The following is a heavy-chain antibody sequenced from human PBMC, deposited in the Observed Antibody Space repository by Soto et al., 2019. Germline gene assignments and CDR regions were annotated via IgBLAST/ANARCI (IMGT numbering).Heavy chain of an antibody. V-gene: IGHV3-66*01. CDR2: IYSGGST. CDR1: GFTVSSAY. J-gene: IGHJ4*02. D-gene: IGHD3-22*01. Sequence: EVQLVESGGGLVQPGGFLRLSCAVSGFTVSSAYMSWVRQAPGKGLEWVSFIYSGGSTYYADSVKGRFTISRDNSKNTMYLEMNSLRAEDTAVYYCARDSGGYPEGDFDYWGQGTLVTVSS. CDR3: ARDSGGYPEGDFDY.